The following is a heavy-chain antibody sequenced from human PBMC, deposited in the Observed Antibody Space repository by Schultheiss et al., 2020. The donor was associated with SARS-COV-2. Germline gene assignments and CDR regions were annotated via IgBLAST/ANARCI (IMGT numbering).Heavy chain of an antibody. D-gene: IGHD1-1*01. Sequence: GGSLRLSCAASGFTFSSYAMHWARQAPGKGLEWVAVISYDGSNKYYADSVKGRFTISRDNSKNTLYLQMNSLRAEDTAVYYCAKDLVRRLSFDYWGQGTLVTVSS. J-gene: IGHJ4*02. CDR2: ISYDGSNK. CDR1: GFTFSSYA. CDR3: AKDLVRRLSFDY. V-gene: IGHV3-30*01.